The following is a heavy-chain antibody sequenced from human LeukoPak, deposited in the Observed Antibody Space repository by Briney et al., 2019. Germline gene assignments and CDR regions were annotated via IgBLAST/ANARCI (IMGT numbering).Heavy chain of an antibody. CDR1: GGSISSYY. J-gene: IGHJ6*02. CDR3: ARHPGSYYYYGMDV. CDR2: IYYSGST. Sequence: SETLSLTCAVSGGSISSYYWSWIRQPPGKGLEWIGYIYYSGSTNYNPSLKSRVTISVDTSKNQFSLKLTSVTAADTAVYYCARHPGSYYYYGMDVWGQGTTVTVSS. V-gene: IGHV4-59*08.